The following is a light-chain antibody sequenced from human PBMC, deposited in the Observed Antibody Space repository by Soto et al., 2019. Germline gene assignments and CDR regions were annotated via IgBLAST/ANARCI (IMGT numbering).Light chain of an antibody. J-gene: IGKJ5*01. Sequence: DIQMTQSPSSLSASVGDRVTITCQASQNINNYLNWFQQKPGKAPELLILAASTLRSGVPSRFSGSGSGTDFTLTISRLEPEDFAVYYCQQYGSSPITFGQGTRLEIK. V-gene: IGKV1-39*01. CDR2: AAS. CDR1: QNINNY. CDR3: QQYGSSPIT.